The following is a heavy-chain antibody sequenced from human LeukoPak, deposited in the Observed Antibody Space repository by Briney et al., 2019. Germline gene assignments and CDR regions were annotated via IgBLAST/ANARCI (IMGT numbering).Heavy chain of an antibody. CDR1: GFTFNDYA. Sequence: PGGSLRLSCAASGFTFNDYAMHWVRQVPGKGLEWVSLINWSGVSTYYADSVKGRSTISRDNNKDSLFLQMSSLRPEDTALYYCAKDPDSSGFFEPPDFWGQGTLVTVSS. CDR3: AKDPDSSGFFEPPDF. D-gene: IGHD3-22*01. CDR2: INWSGVST. J-gene: IGHJ4*02. V-gene: IGHV3-43D*03.